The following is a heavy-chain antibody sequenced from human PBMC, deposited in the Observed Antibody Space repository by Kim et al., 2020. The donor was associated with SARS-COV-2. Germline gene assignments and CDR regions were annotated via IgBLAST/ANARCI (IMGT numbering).Heavy chain of an antibody. J-gene: IGHJ6*02. V-gene: IGHV3-30*18. Sequence: GGSLRLSCAASGFTFSSYGMHWVRQAPGKGLEWVAVISYDGSNKYYADSVKGRFTISRDNSKNTLYLQMNSLRAEDTAVYYCAKGMVRGVYYYGMDVWGQGTTVTVSS. CDR2: ISYDGSNK. D-gene: IGHD3-10*01. CDR1: GFTFSSYG. CDR3: AKGMVRGVYYYGMDV.